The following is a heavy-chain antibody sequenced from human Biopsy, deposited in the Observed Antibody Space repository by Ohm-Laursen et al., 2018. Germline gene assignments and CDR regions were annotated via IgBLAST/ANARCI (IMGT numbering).Heavy chain of an antibody. D-gene: IGHD1-26*01. J-gene: IGHJ3*02. CDR3: ARDEGLLRAFDI. CDR1: GVSIRGYY. Sequence: TLSLTCAVSGVSIRGYYWSWVRQPAGKGLEWIGRIYSNGNTNYNPSLKSRVSMSVDTSKNHFSLNLTSVTAADTAMYYCARDEGLLRAFDIWGQGTLGTVSS. CDR2: IYSNGNT. V-gene: IGHV4-4*07.